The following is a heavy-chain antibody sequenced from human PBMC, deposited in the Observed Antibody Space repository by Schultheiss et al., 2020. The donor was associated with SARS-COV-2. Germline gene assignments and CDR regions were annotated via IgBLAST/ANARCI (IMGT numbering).Heavy chain of an antibody. J-gene: IGHJ6*02. V-gene: IGHV4-31*03. CDR3: ARSAGADPYDFWSGWPTYGMDV. CDR2: IYYSGST. CDR1: GGSISSGGYY. Sequence: SQTLSLTCTVSGGSISSGGYYWSWIRQHPGKGLEWIGYIYYSGSTYYNPSLKSRVTISVDTSKNQFSLKLSSVTAADTAVYYCARSAGADPYDFWSGWPTYGMDVWGQGTTVTVSS. D-gene: IGHD3-3*01.